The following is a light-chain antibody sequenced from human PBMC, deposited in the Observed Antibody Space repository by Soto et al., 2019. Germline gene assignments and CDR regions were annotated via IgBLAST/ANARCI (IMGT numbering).Light chain of an antibody. J-gene: IGLJ3*02. CDR2: SNT. Sequence: QSALTQPPSASATPGQTVTISCSGSSFNIGSNSVNWYQHFPGAAPKLLISSNTQRPSGVPDRFSGSKSGTSASLAISGLQSGDEADYYRAAWDDSLNCLLFGGGTKLTVL. CDR3: AAWDDSLNCLL. CDR1: SFNIGSNS. V-gene: IGLV1-44*01.